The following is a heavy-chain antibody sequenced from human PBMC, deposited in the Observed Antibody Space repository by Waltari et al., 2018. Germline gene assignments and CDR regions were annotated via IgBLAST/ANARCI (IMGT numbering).Heavy chain of an antibody. CDR3: ARGALAGRFFDF. V-gene: IGHV3-33*01. J-gene: IGHJ4*02. CDR1: GFTFNRYV. CDR2: VWYDGINK. D-gene: IGHD6-19*01. Sequence: QVLLVESGGDVVQPGRSLRLSCAASGFTFNRYVMQWVRQAPGKGLEWVAVVWYDGINKYYADSVKGRFTISKDNSENTLYLHMISLRVEDTATYYCARGALAGRFFDFWGQGTPVTVSS.